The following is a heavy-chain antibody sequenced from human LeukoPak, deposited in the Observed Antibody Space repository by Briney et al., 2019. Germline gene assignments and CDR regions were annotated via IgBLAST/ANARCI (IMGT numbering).Heavy chain of an antibody. CDR1: GGSISNYY. Sequence: SSETLSLTCTVSGGSISNYYWTWIRQPPGKGLEWIGYINYSGSTNYNPSLKSRVTISLDTSKNQFSLKLSSVTAADTAIYYCARARDSGSTYFDYWGQGTLVTVSS. CDR2: INYSGST. D-gene: IGHD3-10*01. CDR3: ARARDSGSTYFDY. V-gene: IGHV4-59*01. J-gene: IGHJ4*02.